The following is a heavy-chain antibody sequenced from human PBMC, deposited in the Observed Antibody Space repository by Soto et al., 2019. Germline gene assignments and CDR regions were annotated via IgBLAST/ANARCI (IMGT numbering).Heavy chain of an antibody. V-gene: IGHV4-31*03. CDR2: IYYSGST. D-gene: IGHD1-1*01. CDR3: ARDRGGTGSRGGMDV. CDR1: GGSISSGGYY. Sequence: QVQLQESGPGLVKPSQTLSLTCTVSGGSISSGGYYWSWIRQHPGKGLEWIGYIYYSGSTYYNPSLKSRVTISVDTSKNLFSLKLSSVTAADTAVYYCARDRGGTGSRGGMDVWGQGTTVTVSS. J-gene: IGHJ6*02.